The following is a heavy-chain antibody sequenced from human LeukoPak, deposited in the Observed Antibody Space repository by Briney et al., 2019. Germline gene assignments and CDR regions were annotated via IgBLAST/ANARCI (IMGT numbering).Heavy chain of an antibody. J-gene: IGHJ4*02. CDR1: GFTFDDYA. V-gene: IGHV3-21*01. CDR3: AKDRRYGSGSYGDLFDY. CDR2: ISSSSSYI. Sequence: GRSLRLSCAASGFTFDDYAMHWVRQAPGKGLEWVSSISSSSSYIYYADSVKGRFTISRDNSKNTLYLQMNSLRAEDTAVYYCAKDRRYGSGSYGDLFDYWGQGTLVTVSS. D-gene: IGHD3-10*01.